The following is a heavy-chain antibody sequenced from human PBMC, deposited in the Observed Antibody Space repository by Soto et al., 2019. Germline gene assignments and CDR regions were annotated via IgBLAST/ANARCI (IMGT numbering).Heavy chain of an antibody. CDR1: GFIFSSYA. Sequence: GGSLKLSCVASGFIFSSYAMSWVRQAPGKGLEWVSAISGSGGSTYYADSVKGRFTISRDNSKNTLYLQMNSLRAEDTAVYYCAKDPGYSPLWYFDYWGQGTLVTVSS. CDR3: AKDPGYSPLWYFDY. D-gene: IGHD6-13*01. V-gene: IGHV3-23*01. J-gene: IGHJ4*02. CDR2: ISGSGGST.